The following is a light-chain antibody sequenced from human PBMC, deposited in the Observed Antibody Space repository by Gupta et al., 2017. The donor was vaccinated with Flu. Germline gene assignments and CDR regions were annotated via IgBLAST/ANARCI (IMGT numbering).Light chain of an antibody. J-gene: IGKJ4*01. Sequence: DIVMTQSPDSLALSLGERATINCKSSQSVLSSSNNKNYLAWCQQKPGQPPMLLIYWASTRESGVPDRFSGSGSGTDFTLTISSLRPEDVAVYYCQQYYSVPLTFGGGTKVEIK. CDR3: QQYYSVPLT. CDR1: QSVLSSSNNKNY. V-gene: IGKV4-1*01. CDR2: WAS.